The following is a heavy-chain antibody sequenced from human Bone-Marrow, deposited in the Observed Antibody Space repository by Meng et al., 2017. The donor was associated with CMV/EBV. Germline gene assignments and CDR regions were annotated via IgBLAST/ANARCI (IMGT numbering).Heavy chain of an antibody. J-gene: IGHJ4*02. V-gene: IGHV4-59*01. CDR1: GGSISGYY. D-gene: IGHD5-18*01. CDR3: ARLSAMVDY. CDR2: IHYSGST. Sequence: SETLSLTCSVSGGSISGYYWSWIRQPPGKGLEWIGYIHYSGSTNYNPSLKSRVTILVDTSKNQFSLKLSSVTAADTAVYYCARLSAMVDYWGQGTLVTVSS.